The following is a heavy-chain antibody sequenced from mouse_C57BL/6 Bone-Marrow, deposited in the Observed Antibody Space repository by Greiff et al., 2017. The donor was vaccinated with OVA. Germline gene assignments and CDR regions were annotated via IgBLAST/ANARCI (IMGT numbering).Heavy chain of an antibody. Sequence: DVKLQESGGGLVQPGGSLSLSCAASGFTFTDYYMSWVRQPPGKALEWLGFIRNKANGYTTEYSASVKGRFTISRDNSQSILYLQMNALRAEDSATYYCARYVGYFDVWGTGTTVTVSS. V-gene: IGHV7-3*01. CDR2: IRNKANGYTT. J-gene: IGHJ1*03. CDR3: ARYVGYFDV. CDR1: GFTFTDYY.